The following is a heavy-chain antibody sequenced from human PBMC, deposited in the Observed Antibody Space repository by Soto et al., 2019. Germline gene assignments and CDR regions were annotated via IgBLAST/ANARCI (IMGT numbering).Heavy chain of an antibody. CDR1: GYTFTSYG. D-gene: IGHD3-16*02. Sequence: ASVKVSCKASGYTFTSYGISWVRQAPGQGLEWMGWISAYNGNTNYAQKLQGRVTMTTDTSTSTAYMELRSLRSDDTAVYYCVRLRLGELSLYRTEGFDYWGQGTLGTVSA. CDR3: VRLRLGELSLYRTEGFDY. V-gene: IGHV1-18*01. J-gene: IGHJ4*02. CDR2: ISAYNGNT.